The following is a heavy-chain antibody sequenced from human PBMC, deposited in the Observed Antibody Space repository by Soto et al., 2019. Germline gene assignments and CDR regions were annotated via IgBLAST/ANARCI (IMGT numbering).Heavy chain of an antibody. CDR2: INPGSGVT. Sequence: ASVKVSCKASGYSFTKYHMHWVRQAPGQGLEWMGWINPGSGVTNQAQKFQGRVTMTRDTSITTTYMELNSLTSDDTAVYYCARVAGHKNARFDAWGQGALVTVSS. CDR3: ARVAGHKNARFDA. CDR1: GYSFTKYH. D-gene: IGHD1-1*01. J-gene: IGHJ4*01. V-gene: IGHV1-2*02.